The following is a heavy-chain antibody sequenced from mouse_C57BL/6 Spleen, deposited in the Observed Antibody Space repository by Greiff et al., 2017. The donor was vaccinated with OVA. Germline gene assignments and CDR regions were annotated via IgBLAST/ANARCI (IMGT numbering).Heavy chain of an antibody. Sequence: QVQLQQSGAELMKPGASVKLSCKATGYTFTGYWIEWVKQRPGHGLEWIGEILPGSGSTNYNEKFKGKAIFTADTSSNPAYMQLSSLTTEDSAIYYCARGWLRAQATSAWFAYWGQGTLVTVSA. V-gene: IGHV1-9*01. D-gene: IGHD3-2*02. CDR1: GYTFTGYW. J-gene: IGHJ3*01. CDR2: ILPGSGST. CDR3: ARGWLRAQATSAWFAY.